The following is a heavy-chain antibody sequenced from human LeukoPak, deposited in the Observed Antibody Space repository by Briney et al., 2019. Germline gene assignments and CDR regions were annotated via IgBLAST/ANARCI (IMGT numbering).Heavy chain of an antibody. CDR1: GFTFSNYW. Sequence: GGSLRLSCAASGFTFSNYWMHWVRQAPGKGLVWVSRINSDGINTSYADSVKGRFTISGDNAKNTLNLQMNSLRAEDTAVYYCASLNVFYYGSGTDYWGQGTLVTVSS. J-gene: IGHJ4*02. CDR2: INSDGINT. CDR3: ASLNVFYYGSGTDY. V-gene: IGHV3-74*01. D-gene: IGHD3-10*01.